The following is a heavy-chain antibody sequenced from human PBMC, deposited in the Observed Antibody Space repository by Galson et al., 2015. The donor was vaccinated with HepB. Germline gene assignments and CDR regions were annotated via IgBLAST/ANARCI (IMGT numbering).Heavy chain of an antibody. CDR2: ITSDSSTR. D-gene: IGHD3-3*01. Sequence: SLRLSCAPSGFTFSSYSMNWVRQAPGKGLEWISHITSDSSTRYYADSVKGRFTISRDNARNSLYLQMNSLRAEDAAVYYCAKDGSRGGDFQRGFDYWGQGTLVTVSS. CDR1: GFTFSSYS. V-gene: IGHV3-48*01. CDR3: AKDGSRGGDFQRGFDY. J-gene: IGHJ4*02.